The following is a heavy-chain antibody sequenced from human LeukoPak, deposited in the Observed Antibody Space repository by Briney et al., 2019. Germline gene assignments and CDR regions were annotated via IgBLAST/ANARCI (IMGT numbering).Heavy chain of an antibody. V-gene: IGHV4-39*01. D-gene: IGHD6-19*01. CDR3: ARCSVAGTSDYYYYYMDV. J-gene: IGHJ6*03. CDR2: IYYSGST. Sequence: SETLSLTCTVSGGSISSSSYYWGWIRQPPGKGLEWIGSIYYSGSTYYNPSLKSRVTISVDTSKNQFSLKLSSVTAADTAVYYCARCSVAGTSDYYYYYMDVWGKGTTVTISS. CDR1: GGSISSSSYY.